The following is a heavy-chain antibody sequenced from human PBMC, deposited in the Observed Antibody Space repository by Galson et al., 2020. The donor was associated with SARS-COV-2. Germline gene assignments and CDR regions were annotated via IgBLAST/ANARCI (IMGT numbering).Heavy chain of an antibody. Sequence: GESLKISCQGSGYTFRNYWIVWVRHMPGKDLEWMGIIFPGYSHTRYSPPFQGQVTISYDKSVSTAYLQWSSLNASDTAMYYCAGHPVYYDNSGCCPSYFDLWGQGTLVTFFS. V-gene: IGHV5-51*01. D-gene: IGHD3-22*01. CDR2: IFPGYSHT. J-gene: IGHJ4*02. CDR3: AGHPVYYDNSGCCPSYFDL. CDR1: GYTFRNYW.